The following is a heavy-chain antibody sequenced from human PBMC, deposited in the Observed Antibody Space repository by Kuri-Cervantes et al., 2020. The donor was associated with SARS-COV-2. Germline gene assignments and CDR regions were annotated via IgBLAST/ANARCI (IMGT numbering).Heavy chain of an antibody. Sequence: SVKVSCKASGFTFTSSAMQWVRQARGQRLEWIGWIVVGSGNTNYAQKFQERVTITRDMSTSTAYMELSSLRSEDMAVYYCARPEMVRGVDYWGQGTLVTVSS. CDR1: GFTFTSSA. V-gene: IGHV1-58*02. J-gene: IGHJ4*02. CDR2: IVVGSGNT. D-gene: IGHD5-24*01. CDR3: ARPEMVRGVDY.